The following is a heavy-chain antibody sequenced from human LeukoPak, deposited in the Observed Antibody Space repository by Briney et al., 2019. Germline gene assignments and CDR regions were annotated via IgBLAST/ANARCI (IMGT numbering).Heavy chain of an antibody. J-gene: IGHJ4*02. V-gene: IGHV3-48*01. CDR2: ISSSSDTI. D-gene: IGHD1-26*01. CDR1: GFTFSSYS. Sequence: SGGSLRLSCAASGFTFSSYSMNWVRQAPGKGLEWVSYISSSSDTIYYADSVKGRFTISRDNAKNSLYLQMNSLRAEDTAVYYCARRRDSGSLQHFDYWGQGTLVTVSS. CDR3: ARRRDSGSLQHFDY.